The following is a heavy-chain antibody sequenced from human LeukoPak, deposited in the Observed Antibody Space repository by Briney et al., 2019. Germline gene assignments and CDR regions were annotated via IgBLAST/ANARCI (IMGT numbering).Heavy chain of an antibody. J-gene: IGHJ4*02. V-gene: IGHV4-39*07. D-gene: IGHD2-15*01. CDR2: IYHSGST. Sequence: PSETLSLTCTVSGGSISSSGYYWGWIRQPPGKGLEWIGSIYHSGSTYYNPSLKSRVTISVDTSKNQFSLKLTSVTAADTAVYYCARRPYCSGGSCKSGGDYWGQGTLVTVSS. CDR1: GGSISSSGYY. CDR3: ARRPYCSGGSCKSGGDY.